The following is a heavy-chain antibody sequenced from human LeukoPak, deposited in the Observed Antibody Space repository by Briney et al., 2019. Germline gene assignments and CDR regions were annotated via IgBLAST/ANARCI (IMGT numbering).Heavy chain of an antibody. D-gene: IGHD4-17*01. Sequence: PSETLSLTCTVSGGPISSYYWGWIRQPAGKGLEWIGRIYTSGSINYNPSLKSRVTMSVDTSKNQFSLKLSSVTAADTAVYYCARDAVTQTGNYYYYYMDVWGKGTTVTVSS. CDR1: GGPISSYY. CDR3: ARDAVTQTGNYYYYYMDV. V-gene: IGHV4-4*07. CDR2: IYTSGSI. J-gene: IGHJ6*03.